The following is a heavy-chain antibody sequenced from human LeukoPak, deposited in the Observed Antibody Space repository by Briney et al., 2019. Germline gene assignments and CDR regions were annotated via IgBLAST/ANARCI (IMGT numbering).Heavy chain of an antibody. CDR3: AKDGMRLRFLEWLSFFDY. CDR2: ISWNSGSI. D-gene: IGHD3-3*01. Sequence: PGRSLRLSCAASGFTFDDYAMHWVRLAPGKGLEWVSGISWNSGSIGYADSVKGRFTISRDNSKNTLYLQMNSLRAEDTAVYYCAKDGMRLRFLEWLSFFDYWGQGTLVTVSS. V-gene: IGHV3-9*01. CDR1: GFTFDDYA. J-gene: IGHJ4*02.